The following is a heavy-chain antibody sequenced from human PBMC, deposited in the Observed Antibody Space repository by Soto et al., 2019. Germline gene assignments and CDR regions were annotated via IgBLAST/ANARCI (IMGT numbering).Heavy chain of an antibody. J-gene: IGHJ3*02. Sequence: QVQLVESGGGVVQPGRSLRLSCAASGFTFSSYAMHWVRQAPGKGLEWVAVISYDGSNKYYADSVKGRFTISRDNSKNTLYLQMNSLRAEDTAVYYCARLTSPPTPFDSFDIWGQGTMVTVSS. CDR3: ARLTSPPTPFDSFDI. D-gene: IGHD2-15*01. CDR1: GFTFSSYA. V-gene: IGHV3-30-3*01. CDR2: ISYDGSNK.